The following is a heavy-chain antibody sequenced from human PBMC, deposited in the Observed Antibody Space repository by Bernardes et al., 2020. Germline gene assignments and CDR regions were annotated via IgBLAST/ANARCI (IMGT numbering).Heavy chain of an antibody. D-gene: IGHD1-26*01. V-gene: IGHV3-30*18. Sequence: GGSLRLSCAASGFTFSSYGMHWVRQAPGKGLEWVAVISYDGSNKYYADSVKGRFTISRDNSKNTLYLQMNSLRAEDTAVYYCAKDIGLGFGFDYWGQGTLVTVSS. CDR3: AKDIGLGFGFDY. CDR2: ISYDGSNK. CDR1: GFTFSSYG. J-gene: IGHJ4*02.